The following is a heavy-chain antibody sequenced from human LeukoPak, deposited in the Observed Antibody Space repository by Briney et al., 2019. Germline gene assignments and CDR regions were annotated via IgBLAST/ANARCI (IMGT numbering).Heavy chain of an antibody. CDR3: AYDSSGYSAPSYFAS. CDR1: GFTFSSYG. Sequence: GGSLRLSCAASGFTFSSYGMSWVRQAPGKGLEWVSAISGSGGSTYYADSVKGRFTVSRDNSKNTLYLQVNSLRAEDTAVYYCAYDSSGYSAPSYFASWGQGTLVTVSS. J-gene: IGHJ4*02. CDR2: ISGSGGST. V-gene: IGHV3-23*01. D-gene: IGHD3-22*01.